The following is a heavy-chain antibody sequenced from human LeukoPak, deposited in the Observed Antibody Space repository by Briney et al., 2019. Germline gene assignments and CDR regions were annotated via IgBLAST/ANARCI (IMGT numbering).Heavy chain of an antibody. Sequence: PSETLSLTCTLSGGSISSINYYWGWIRQPPGKGLEWIGSISYSGNTFYNPSLKSRVTISVDTSKNQFSLKLSSVTAADTAVYYCARRIAVAGGWFDPWGQGTLVTVSS. D-gene: IGHD6-19*01. J-gene: IGHJ5*02. CDR1: GGSISSINYY. V-gene: IGHV4-39*01. CDR2: ISYSGNT. CDR3: ARRIAVAGGWFDP.